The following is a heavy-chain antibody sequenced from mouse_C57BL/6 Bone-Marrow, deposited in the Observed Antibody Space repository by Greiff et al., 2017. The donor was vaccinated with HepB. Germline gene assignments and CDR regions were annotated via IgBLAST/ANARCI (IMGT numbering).Heavy chain of an antibody. V-gene: IGHV1-66*01. CDR3: AGIYYGIPGAMDY. CDR2: IYPGSGNT. Sequence: QVQLQQSGPELVKPGASVKISCKASGYSFTSYYIHWVKQRPGQGLEWIGWIYPGSGNTKYNEKFKGKATLTADTSSSTAYMQLSSLTSEDSAVYYCAGIYYGIPGAMDYWGQGTSVTVSS. CDR1: GYSFTSYY. D-gene: IGHD2-1*01. J-gene: IGHJ4*01.